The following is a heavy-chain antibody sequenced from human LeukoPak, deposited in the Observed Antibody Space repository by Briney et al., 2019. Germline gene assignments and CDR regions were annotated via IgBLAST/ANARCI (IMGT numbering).Heavy chain of an antibody. CDR2: INHSGTT. V-gene: IGHV4-34*01. D-gene: IGHD6-19*01. J-gene: IGHJ4*02. Sequence: SETLSLTCAVYGGSFSNYYWSWIRQPPGKGLEWIGEINHSGTTNYNPSLKSRVTISVDTSKNQFSLKLSSVTAADTAVYYCARRTYSSGWYKSDYWGQGTLVTVSS. CDR1: GGSFSNYY. CDR3: ARRTYSSGWYKSDY.